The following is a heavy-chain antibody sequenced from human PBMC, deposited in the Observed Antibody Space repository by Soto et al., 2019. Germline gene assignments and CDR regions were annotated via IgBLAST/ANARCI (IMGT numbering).Heavy chain of an antibody. CDR2: ISSSGSTI. Sequence: EVQLVESGGGLVQPGGSLRLSCAAFGFTFSSYSMNWVRQAPGKGLEWVSYISSSGSTIYYADSVKGRFTISRDNAKNSLYLQMNSLRAEDTAVYYCARGAYYYDSSGLSYWGQGTLVTVSS. J-gene: IGHJ4*02. D-gene: IGHD3-22*01. CDR3: ARGAYYYDSSGLSY. V-gene: IGHV3-48*01. CDR1: GFTFSSYS.